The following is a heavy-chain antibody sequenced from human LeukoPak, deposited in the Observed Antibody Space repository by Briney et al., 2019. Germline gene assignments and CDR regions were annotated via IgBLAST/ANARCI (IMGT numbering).Heavy chain of an antibody. CDR3: ARCQHYFDSSAYPRPYYFDY. CDR2: IYHTGST. Sequence: SETLSLTCAVSGYSISSGYYWGWIRQPPGKGLEWVGSIYHTGSTYYNPSLKGRVTISGDTSKNQFSLKLSSVTAADTAVYYCARCQHYFDSSAYPRPYYFDYWGRGTLVTVSS. J-gene: IGHJ4*02. V-gene: IGHV4-38-2*01. CDR1: GYSISSGYY. D-gene: IGHD3-22*01.